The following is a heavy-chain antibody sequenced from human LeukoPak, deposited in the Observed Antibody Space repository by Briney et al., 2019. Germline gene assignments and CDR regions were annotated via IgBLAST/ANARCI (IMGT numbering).Heavy chain of an antibody. CDR1: GFTFSSYA. D-gene: IGHD2-2*01. CDR3: AKEGLIVVVPAAMGDY. V-gene: IGHV3-23*01. CDR2: ISGSGGST. Sequence: GGSLRLSCVASGFTFSSYAMSWVRQAPGKGLEWVSAISGSGGSTYYADSVKGRFTISRDNSKNTLYLQMNSLRAEDTAVYYCAKEGLIVVVPAAMGDYWGQGTLVTVSS. J-gene: IGHJ4*02.